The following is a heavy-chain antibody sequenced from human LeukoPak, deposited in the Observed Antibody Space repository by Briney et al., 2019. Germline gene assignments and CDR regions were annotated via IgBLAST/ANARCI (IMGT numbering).Heavy chain of an antibody. V-gene: IGHV3-33*01. D-gene: IGHD3-22*01. CDR1: GFTFSRYG. J-gene: IGHJ5*02. CDR2: IWYDGTNK. Sequence: GGSLRLSCAASGFTFSRYGLHGVRQAPGKGLEWEAVIWYDGTNKYYADSVKGRFTISRDNAKNTLYLQMNSLRAEDTAVYYCARRSGSIDLWGQGTLVTVSS. CDR3: ARRSGSIDL.